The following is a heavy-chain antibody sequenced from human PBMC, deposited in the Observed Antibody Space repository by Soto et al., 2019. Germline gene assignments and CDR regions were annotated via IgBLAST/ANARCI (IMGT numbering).Heavy chain of an antibody. Sequence: QVQLVQSAGEVRKPGASVKVSCKTSGYTFNLYGMTWLRQAPGQGLEWMGWISGYNGNATYAQKFKGRVVLTIDTSTTTAHMELGSLTSDDTAVYYCARILQTSRALGHWGQETLVTVSS. V-gene: IGHV1-18*04. J-gene: IGHJ4*02. CDR2: ISGYNGNA. CDR3: ARILQTSRALGH. CDR1: GYTFNLYG. D-gene: IGHD3-9*01.